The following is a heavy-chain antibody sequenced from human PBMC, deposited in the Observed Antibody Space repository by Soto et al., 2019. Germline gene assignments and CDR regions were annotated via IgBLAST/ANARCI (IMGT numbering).Heavy chain of an antibody. D-gene: IGHD3-22*01. CDR2: ISHDGSKT. CDR1: GFTFSSYG. V-gene: IGHV3-30*18. CDR3: AKDTYYYSSSSSYVFDS. Sequence: GGSLRLSCAASGFTFSSYGIHWVRQAPGKGLEWVAVISHDGSKTNYADSVKGRFTISRDNSKDTVYLQMNSLRAEDTAVYYCAKDTYYYSSSSSYVFDSWGQGTLVTVSS. J-gene: IGHJ4*02.